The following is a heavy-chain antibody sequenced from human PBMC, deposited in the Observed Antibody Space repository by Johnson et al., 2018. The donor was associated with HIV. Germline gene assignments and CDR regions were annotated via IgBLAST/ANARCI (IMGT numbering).Heavy chain of an antibody. CDR2: INGDGSRT. CDR1: GFTFNDHW. D-gene: IGHD3-3*01. Sequence: VQLVESGGGLVQPGGSLRLSCGASGFTFNDHWMQWVRQAPGKGLVWVSRINGDGSRTSYADSVKGRFTIARDNAKNTLFLEMKSLRAEDTAVYYCVRTSCTGARCLGYDMYDAFDIWGQGTMVTVSS. V-gene: IGHV3-74*01. J-gene: IGHJ3*02. CDR3: VRTSCTGARCLGYDMYDAFDI.